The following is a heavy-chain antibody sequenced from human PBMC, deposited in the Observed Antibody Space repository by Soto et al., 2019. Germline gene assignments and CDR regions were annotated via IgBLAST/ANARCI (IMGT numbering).Heavy chain of an antibody. J-gene: IGHJ6*02. V-gene: IGHV3-30-3*01. CDR1: GITISNYF. Sequence: QVHLVESVGGVVQPGRSLRVSCAASGITISNYFMYWVRQAPGKGLEWVAAISYDGSNKHYSDSVKGRFTISRDNSKNTLYLQMNSLRDEDTAVYYCVAGDKYYAMGVWGQGTTVAVSS. CDR3: VAGDKYYAMGV. D-gene: IGHD6-6*01. CDR2: ISYDGSNK.